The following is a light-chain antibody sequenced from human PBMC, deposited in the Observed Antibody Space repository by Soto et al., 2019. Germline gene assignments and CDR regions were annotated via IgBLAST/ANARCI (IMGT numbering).Light chain of an antibody. CDR1: SSDVADYNF. J-gene: IGLJ2*01. V-gene: IGLV2-14*01. Sequence: QSALTQPASVSGSPGQSITISCTGASSDVADYNFVSWYQQHPGKAPTLMIYDVDNRPSGVSNRFSGSKSVNTASLTISGLQAEDEADYYCSSYTSSNTVLFGGGTKLTVL. CDR3: SSYTSSNTVL. CDR2: DVD.